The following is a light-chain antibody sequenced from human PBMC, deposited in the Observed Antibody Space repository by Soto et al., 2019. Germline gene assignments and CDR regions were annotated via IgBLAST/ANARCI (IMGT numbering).Light chain of an antibody. J-gene: IGKJ3*01. V-gene: IGKV1-27*01. CDR3: QKYSSAPFT. Sequence: DIQMTQSPSSLSASVGDRVTITCRASQGISNYLAWYQQKPGKVPKLLISAASTLHSGVPSRFSGSGSGTDFTLAISRLQHEDVATYYCQKYSSAPFTFGAGTKVDIK. CDR2: AAS. CDR1: QGISNY.